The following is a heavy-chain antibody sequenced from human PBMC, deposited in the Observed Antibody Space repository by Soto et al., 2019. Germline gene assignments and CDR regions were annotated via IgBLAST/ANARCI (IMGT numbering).Heavy chain of an antibody. CDR2: IHGGADYT. CDR3: AKNRGPGSSTNWSFNV. CDR1: GFTFSCCA. D-gene: IGHD1-26*01. Sequence: EVQLLESGGGLVQPGGSLRLSCAASGFTFSCCAMSWVRQAPGRGLEWVSTIHGGADYTHYTDSVKGRFTISRDNSRNTVFLQMNSLTAGDTAIYYCAKNRGPGSSTNWSFNVWGRGTPVTVSS. J-gene: IGHJ2*01. V-gene: IGHV3-23*01.